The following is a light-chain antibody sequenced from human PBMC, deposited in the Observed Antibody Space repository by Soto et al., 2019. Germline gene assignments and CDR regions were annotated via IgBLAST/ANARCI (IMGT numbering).Light chain of an antibody. CDR2: GAS. V-gene: IGKV3-20*01. CDR3: QQYGSSPYT. J-gene: IGKJ2*01. Sequence: EIVLTQSPGTLSLSPGERATLSCRASQSVSSSYLAWYQQTPGQAPRLLIYGASSRDTGSPDRFSGSGSGTDFTLTISRLEPEDYAVYYCQQYGSSPYTFGQGTKLEIK. CDR1: QSVSSSY.